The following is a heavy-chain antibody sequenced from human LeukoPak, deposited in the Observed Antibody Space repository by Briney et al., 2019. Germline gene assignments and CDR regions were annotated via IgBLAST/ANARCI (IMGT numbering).Heavy chain of an antibody. Sequence: LRLSCAATGFTFDSSDMSWVRPAPGKGLEWVSGTSASGGRTYYADSVKGRFTISRDNSKNTLYLQMNSLRAEDTAVYYCAKDLGYYDFWSGYYGENYYGMDVWGQGTTVTVSS. V-gene: IGHV3-23*01. J-gene: IGHJ6*02. D-gene: IGHD3-3*01. CDR3: AKDLGYYDFWSGYYGENYYGMDV. CDR2: TSASGGRT. CDR1: GFTFDSSD.